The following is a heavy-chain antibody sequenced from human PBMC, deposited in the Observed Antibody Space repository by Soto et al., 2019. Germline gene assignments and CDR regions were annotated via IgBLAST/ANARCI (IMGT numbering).Heavy chain of an antibody. Sequence: EVQLLESGGGLVQPGGSLRLSCAACGFTFNNYAMSWVRQAPGKGLEWVSVISGSGQRTSYADSVKGRFTVSRDNSKNTVDLHMKSLRAEDTAVYYCAKDSYHGSGSYITPYYFDSWGQGTLITVSS. CDR3: AKDSYHGSGSYITPYYFDS. J-gene: IGHJ4*02. CDR2: ISGSGQRT. CDR1: GFTFNNYA. V-gene: IGHV3-23*01. D-gene: IGHD3-10*01.